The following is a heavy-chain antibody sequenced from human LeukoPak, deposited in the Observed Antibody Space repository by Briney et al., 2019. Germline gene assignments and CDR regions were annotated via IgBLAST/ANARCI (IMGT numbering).Heavy chain of an antibody. CDR3: AREQTTAAGGDFDI. Sequence: ASVKVSCKASGYTFTSYAMNWVRQAPGQGLEWMGWMTTNTGNPTYAQGFTGRFVFSLDTSVSTAYLQISSLKAEDTAVYYCAREQTTAAGGDFDIWGQGTMVTVSS. D-gene: IGHD6-13*01. J-gene: IGHJ3*02. V-gene: IGHV7-4-1*02. CDR2: MTTNTGNP. CDR1: GYTFTSYA.